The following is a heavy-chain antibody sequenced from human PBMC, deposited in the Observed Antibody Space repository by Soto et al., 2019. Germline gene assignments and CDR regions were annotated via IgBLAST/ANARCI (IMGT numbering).Heavy chain of an antibody. V-gene: IGHV4-34*01. D-gene: IGHD3-3*01. CDR2: INHSGST. Sequence: QVQLQQWGAGLLKPSETLSLTCAVYGGSFSGYYWSWIRQPPGKGLEWIGEINHSGSTNYNPSLKSRVTRSVDTSKNQFSLKLSSVTAADTAVYYCARERWSGSDYWGQGTLVTVSS. CDR3: ARERWSGSDY. CDR1: GGSFSGYY. J-gene: IGHJ4*02.